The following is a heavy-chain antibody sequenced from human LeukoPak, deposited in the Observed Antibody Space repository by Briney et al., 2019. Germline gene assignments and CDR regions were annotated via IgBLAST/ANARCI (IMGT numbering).Heavy chain of an antibody. V-gene: IGHV3-23*01. CDR2: INTSGGNT. CDR3: AKGSGWYV. CDR1: GFTFSSYA. Sequence: GGSLRLSCAASGFTFSSYAMTWVRQAPGKGLEWVSVINTSGGNTDYVDPVKGRFTISRDNSQNTLYLQMNSLRAEDTAVYYCAKGSGWYVWGQGTLVTVSS. D-gene: IGHD6-19*01. J-gene: IGHJ4*02.